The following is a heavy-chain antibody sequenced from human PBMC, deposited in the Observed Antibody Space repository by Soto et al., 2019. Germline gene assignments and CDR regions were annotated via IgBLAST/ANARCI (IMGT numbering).Heavy chain of an antibody. Sequence: GGSLRLSCAASGFTFSDYYMSWIRQAPGKGLEWVSYISSSGSTIYYADSVKGRFTISRDNAKNSLYLQMNSLRAEDTAVYYCARVVVAATPAYWFDPWGQGTLVTVS. CDR2: ISSSGSTI. V-gene: IGHV3-11*01. J-gene: IGHJ5*02. CDR3: ARVVVAATPAYWFDP. D-gene: IGHD2-15*01. CDR1: GFTFSDYY.